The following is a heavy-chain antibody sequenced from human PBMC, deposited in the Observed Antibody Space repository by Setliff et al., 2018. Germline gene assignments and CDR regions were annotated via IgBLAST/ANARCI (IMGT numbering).Heavy chain of an antibody. CDR2: FDPEDGET. J-gene: IGHJ4*02. CDR1: GYTLTELS. D-gene: IGHD1-26*01. Sequence: ASVKVSCKVSGYTLTELSMHWVRQAPGKGLEWMGGFDPEDGETIYAQKFQGRVTMTEDTSTDTAYMELSSLRSEDTAVYYCATSTWELGGFDYWGQGTLVTVSS. CDR3: ATSTWELGGFDY. V-gene: IGHV1-24*01.